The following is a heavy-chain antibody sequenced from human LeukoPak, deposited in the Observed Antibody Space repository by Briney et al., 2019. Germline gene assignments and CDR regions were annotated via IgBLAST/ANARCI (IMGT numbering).Heavy chain of an antibody. J-gene: IGHJ5*02. Sequence: GGSLRLSCEASGFSFSSYNMDWVRQTPGKGLEWISSITTSSSYTFYADSVKGRFTISRDNARNSLYLQMNSLTAEDTAVYYCARDNNRKDDSWGQGTLVTVSS. CDR3: ARDNNRKDDS. D-gene: IGHD1-14*01. CDR1: GFSFSSYN. V-gene: IGHV3-21*01. CDR2: ITTSSSYT.